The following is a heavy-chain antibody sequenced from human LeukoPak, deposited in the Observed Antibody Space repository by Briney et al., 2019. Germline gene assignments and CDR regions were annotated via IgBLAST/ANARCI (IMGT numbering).Heavy chain of an antibody. CDR2: ISWNSGSI. J-gene: IGHJ4*02. CDR1: GFTFDDYA. CDR3: ARASCSGGSCLDYFDY. V-gene: IGHV3-9*01. Sequence: GGSLRLSCAASGFTFDDYAMHWVRQAPGKGLEWVSGISWNSGSIGYADSVKGRFTISRDNAKNSLYLQMNSLRAEDTAVYYCARASCSGGSCLDYFDYWGQGTLVTVSS. D-gene: IGHD2-15*01.